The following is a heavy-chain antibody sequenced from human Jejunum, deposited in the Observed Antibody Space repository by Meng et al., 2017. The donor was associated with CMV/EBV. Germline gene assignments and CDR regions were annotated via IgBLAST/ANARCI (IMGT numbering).Heavy chain of an antibody. CDR2: ICDRGHMT. V-gene: IGHV3-23*01. D-gene: IGHD1-14*01. CDR1: GVRFIYFA. CDR3: AKDLSVRSEFDY. J-gene: IGHJ4*02. Sequence: EGQLLYPWGVLIRPGGSLRLSCGSFGVRFIYFAMNWVPQAPGKGLEWVARICDRGHMTEYLDSVKGRFTISRDNSKNTVSLQMNNLRVENTALYHWAKDLSVRSEFDYWGQGTLVTVSS.